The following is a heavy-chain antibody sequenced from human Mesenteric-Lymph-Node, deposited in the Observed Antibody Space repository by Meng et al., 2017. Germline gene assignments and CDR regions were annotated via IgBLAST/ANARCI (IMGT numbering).Heavy chain of an antibody. Sequence: GGSLRLSCAASGFTFSSYAMSWVRQAPGKGLEWVSAISGSGGSTYYADSVKGRFTISRDNSKNTLYLQMNSLRAEDTAVYYCAKRPLKVIDYDSSGPLDYWGQGTLVTVSS. CDR2: ISGSGGST. CDR1: GFTFSSYA. J-gene: IGHJ4*02. V-gene: IGHV3-23*01. CDR3: AKRPLKVIDYDSSGPLDY. D-gene: IGHD3-22*01.